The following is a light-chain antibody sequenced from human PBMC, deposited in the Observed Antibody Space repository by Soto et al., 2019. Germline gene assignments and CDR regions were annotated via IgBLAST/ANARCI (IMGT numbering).Light chain of an antibody. CDR3: QQYNSYPYT. CDR1: QSVSSN. J-gene: IGKJ2*01. V-gene: IGKV3-15*01. Sequence: EIVLTQSPATLSVSPGERATLSCGASQSVSSNLAWYQQKPGQAPRLLIYGASTRATGIPARFSGSGSGTEFTLTISSLQPDDFATYYCQQYNSYPYTFGQGTKLEIK. CDR2: GAS.